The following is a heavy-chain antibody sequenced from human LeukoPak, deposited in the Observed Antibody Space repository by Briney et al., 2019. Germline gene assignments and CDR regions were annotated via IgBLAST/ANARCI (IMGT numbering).Heavy chain of an antibody. CDR3: ARALGLIFGVVSWFDP. V-gene: IGHV1-3*01. J-gene: IGHJ5*02. CDR1: GYTFTSNT. Sequence: RASVKVSCKAAGYTFTSNTIHWVRQAPGQRLEWMGWINAGNGNTKYSQKFQGRVTITRDTFASTAYMELSSLRSEDTAVYYCARALGLIFGVVSWFDPWGQGTLVTVSS. CDR2: INAGNGNT. D-gene: IGHD3-3*01.